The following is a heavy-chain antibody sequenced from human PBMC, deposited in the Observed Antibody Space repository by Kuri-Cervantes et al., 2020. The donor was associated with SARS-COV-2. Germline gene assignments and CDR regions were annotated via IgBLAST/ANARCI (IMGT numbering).Heavy chain of an antibody. J-gene: IGHJ5*02. CDR2: IYTSGST. Sequence: ESLKISCTVSGGSISSYYWSWIRQPAGKGLEWIGRIYTSGSTNYNPSLKSRVTMSVDTSKNQFSLKLSSVTAAGTAVYYCAKDIGVVPAASTLAWFDPWGQGTLVTVSS. CDR3: AKDIGVVPAASTLAWFDP. V-gene: IGHV4-4*07. CDR1: GGSISSYY. D-gene: IGHD2-2*01.